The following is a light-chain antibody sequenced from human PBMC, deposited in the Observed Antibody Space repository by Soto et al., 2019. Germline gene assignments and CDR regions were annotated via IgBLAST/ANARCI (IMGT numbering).Light chain of an antibody. CDR3: QQYNTAPMT. CDR2: GAC. CDR1: QSISNNF. V-gene: IGKV3-20*01. J-gene: IGKJ4*01. Sequence: EIVLTQSPGTLSLSPGEGATLSCRASQSISNNFLAWYQHKPGQAPRLLMHGACNRASGIPDRFSGSASGTDFTLTISRLEPEDFAVYYCQQYNTAPMTFGGGTKVEIK.